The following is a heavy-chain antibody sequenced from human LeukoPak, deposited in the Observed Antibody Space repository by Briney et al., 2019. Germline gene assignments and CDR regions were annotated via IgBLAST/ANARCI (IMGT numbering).Heavy chain of an antibody. D-gene: IGHD3-16*01. Sequence: PGGSLRLSCAASGFTFSSYGMSWVRQAPGKGLEWVSSITVSGGSTYYADSVKGRFTISRDNSKNTLYLQMNSLRAEDTAVYYCARDLPYYEKRLPKNWYFDLWGRGTLVTVSS. CDR2: ITVSGGST. CDR3: ARDLPYYEKRLPKNWYFDL. J-gene: IGHJ2*01. CDR1: GFTFSSYG. V-gene: IGHV3-23*01.